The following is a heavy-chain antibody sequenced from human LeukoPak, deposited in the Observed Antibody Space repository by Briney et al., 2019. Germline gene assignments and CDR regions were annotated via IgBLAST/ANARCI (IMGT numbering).Heavy chain of an antibody. CDR1: GFTFNNYA. D-gene: IGHD3-16*02. V-gene: IGHV3-23*01. CDR2: ISNSGGST. J-gene: IGHJ4*02. CDR3: ARDRDDYVWGIYRYGDY. Sequence: GGSLRLSCAASGFTFNNYAMSWVRQAPGKGLEWVSAISNSGGSTYYADSVKGRFTISRDNSKNTLYLQMNSLRAEDTAVYYCARDRDDYVWGIYRYGDYWGQVTLVTVSS.